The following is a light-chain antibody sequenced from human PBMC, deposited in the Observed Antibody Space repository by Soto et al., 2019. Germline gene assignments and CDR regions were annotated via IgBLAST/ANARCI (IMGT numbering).Light chain of an antibody. CDR3: HQYNSWPRGT. Sequence: DIQMTQSPSSLSASVGDRVIITCQASQDVRNHVNWYQQKPGKAPKLLINDASNLETGVPSRFSGSGSGTDFPFTISSLQSEDSAVYYCHQYNSWPRGTFGPGTKSGNQT. J-gene: IGKJ3*01. CDR1: QDVRNH. V-gene: IGKV1-33*01. CDR2: DAS.